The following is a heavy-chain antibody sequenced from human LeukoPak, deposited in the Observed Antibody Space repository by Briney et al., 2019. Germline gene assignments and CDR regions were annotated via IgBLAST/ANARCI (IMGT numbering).Heavy chain of an antibody. J-gene: IGHJ4*02. Sequence: PGTFLRLSCAASGFPFSSYGMHWVRQAPGKGLEWVARLVYDARSDYANSVKGRFSISRDDSKNTLFLDMSNLRVKDTALYYCARDLSAAFDFWGQGVLVTVSS. CDR1: GFPFSSYG. CDR3: ARDLSAAFDF. CDR2: LVYDARS. D-gene: IGHD6-19*01. V-gene: IGHV3-33*01.